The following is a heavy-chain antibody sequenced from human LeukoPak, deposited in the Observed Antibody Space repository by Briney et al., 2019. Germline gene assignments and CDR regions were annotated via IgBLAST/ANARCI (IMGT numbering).Heavy chain of an antibody. CDR3: AKGQRRHVDIVATIPFDY. CDR2: IGTAGEI. V-gene: IGHV3-13*01. Sequence: PGGSLRLSCAASGFTFSSYDIHWVRQATGKGLEWVSGIGTAGEIYYPGSVKGRFTISRENAKNSLYLQMNSLRAGDTAVYYCAKGQRRHVDIVATIPFDYWGQGTLVTVSS. CDR1: GFTFSSYD. D-gene: IGHD5-12*01. J-gene: IGHJ4*02.